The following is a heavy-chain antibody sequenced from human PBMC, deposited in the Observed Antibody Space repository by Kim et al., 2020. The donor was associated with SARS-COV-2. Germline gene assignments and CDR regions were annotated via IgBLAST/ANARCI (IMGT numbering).Heavy chain of an antibody. CDR1: GGSFSGYY. J-gene: IGHJ6*02. V-gene: IGHV4-34*01. CDR3: ARVVAVAGTFSGGMDV. CDR2: INHSGST. Sequence: SETLSLTCAVYGGSFSGYYWSWIRQPPGKGLEWIGEINHSGSTHYNPSLKSRFTISVDTSKNQFSLKLSSVTAADTAVYYCARVVAVAGTFSGGMDVWGQGTTVTVSS. D-gene: IGHD6-19*01.